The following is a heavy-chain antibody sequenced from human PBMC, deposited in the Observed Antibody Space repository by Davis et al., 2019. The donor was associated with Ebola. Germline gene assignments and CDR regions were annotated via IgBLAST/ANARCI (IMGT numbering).Heavy chain of an antibody. J-gene: IGHJ3*02. CDR1: GYSFTSYW. V-gene: IGHV5-51*01. CDR3: ARDYDFWSAGAFDI. CDR2: IYPGDSDT. Sequence: GELKISCKGSGYSFTSYWIGWVRQMPGKGLEWMGIIYPGDSDTRYSPSFQGQVTISADKSISTAYLQWSSLKASDTAMYYCARDYDFWSAGAFDIWGQGTMVTVSS. D-gene: IGHD3-3*01.